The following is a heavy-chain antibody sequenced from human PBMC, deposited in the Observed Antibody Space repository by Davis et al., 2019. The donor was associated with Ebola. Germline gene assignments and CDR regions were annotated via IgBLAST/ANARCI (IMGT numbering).Heavy chain of an antibody. J-gene: IGHJ4*02. CDR1: GFTVSSNY. V-gene: IGHV3-66*01. CDR2: IYSGGST. D-gene: IGHD4-17*01. Sequence: GESLKISCAASGFTVSSNYMSWVRQAPGKGLEWVSVIYSGGSTYYADSMKGRFTISRDNSKNTLYLQMNSLRAEDTAVYYCARDPATVTTGGGYWGQGTLVTVSS. CDR3: ARDPATVTTGGGY.